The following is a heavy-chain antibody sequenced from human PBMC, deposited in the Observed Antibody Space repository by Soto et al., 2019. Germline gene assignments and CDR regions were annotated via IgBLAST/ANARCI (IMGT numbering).Heavy chain of an antibody. V-gene: IGHV4-39*01. Sequence: SETLSLTCTVSGGSISSSSYYWGWIRQPPGKGLEWIGSIYYSGSTYYNPSLKSRVTISVDTSKNQFSLKLSSVTAADTAVYYCARLTAVAGIPYYYYYGMDVWGQGTTVTVSS. CDR1: GGSISSSSYY. D-gene: IGHD6-19*01. CDR2: IYYSGST. J-gene: IGHJ6*02. CDR3: ARLTAVAGIPYYYYYGMDV.